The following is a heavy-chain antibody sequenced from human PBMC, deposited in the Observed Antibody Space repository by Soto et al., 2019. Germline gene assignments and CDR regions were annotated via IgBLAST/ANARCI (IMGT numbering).Heavy chain of an antibody. CDR3: AREYSSSWYDYFDY. J-gene: IGHJ4*02. Sequence: ASVKVSCKASGYTFTKYTMHWVRQAPGQRLEWMGWINAGNDHTKFSQKFQGRLTITRDTSATTAYMELSSLRSEDTAVYYCAREYSSSWYDYFDYWGQGTLVTV. CDR1: GYTFTKYT. D-gene: IGHD6-13*01. CDR2: INAGNDHT. V-gene: IGHV1-3*01.